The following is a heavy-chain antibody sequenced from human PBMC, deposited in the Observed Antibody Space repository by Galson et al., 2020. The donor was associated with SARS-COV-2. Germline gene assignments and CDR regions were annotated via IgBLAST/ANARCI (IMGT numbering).Heavy chain of an antibody. Sequence: GESLKLSCKGSGYTFGGYWIGWVRQTPGEGLEWMALIYPDDSNTGYSPSFRGQVTISADRSISTAYLQWDSLQASDSGIYYCARQADTVATLGGVAFDPWGQGTLVTVSS. CDR3: ARQADTVATLGGVAFDP. V-gene: IGHV5-51*01. D-gene: IGHD3-16*01. J-gene: IGHJ5*02. CDR2: IYPDDSNT. CDR1: GYTFGGYW.